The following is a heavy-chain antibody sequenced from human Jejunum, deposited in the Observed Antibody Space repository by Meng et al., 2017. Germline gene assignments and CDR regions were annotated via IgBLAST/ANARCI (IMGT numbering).Heavy chain of an antibody. V-gene: IGHV1-3*01. CDR2: INAGNGDT. Sequence: QGQLGQSGAEVKKPGASVKVSCKASGYTFTNYAMNWVRQAPGQRPEWMGWINAGNGDTKYLQKFQGRVTITRDTSASTAYMELSSLRSEDTAVYYCARAIGVVIMEADYWGQGTLVTVSS. J-gene: IGHJ4*02. CDR3: ARAIGVVIMEADY. D-gene: IGHD2-2*01. CDR1: GYTFTNYA.